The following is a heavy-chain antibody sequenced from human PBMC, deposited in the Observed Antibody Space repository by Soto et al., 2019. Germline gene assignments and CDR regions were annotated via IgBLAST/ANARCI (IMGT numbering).Heavy chain of an antibody. CDR1: GYTFISSG. J-gene: IGHJ6*02. Sequence: GASVKVPCNTSGYTFISSGISWVRQAPGRGLEWMGWISSNSGNIKYAQKLQGRVIMTTDTSTNTAYMKLRSLRSDDTAVYYCVKDRDSNTWPSRDVWGPGTTVTVSS. V-gene: IGHV1-18*01. CDR2: ISSNSGNI. D-gene: IGHD3-22*01. CDR3: VKDRDSNTWPSRDV.